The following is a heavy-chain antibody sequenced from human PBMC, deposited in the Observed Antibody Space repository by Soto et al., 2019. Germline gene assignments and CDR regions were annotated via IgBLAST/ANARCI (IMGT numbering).Heavy chain of an antibody. Sequence: PGGSLRLSCAASGFTFSSYGMHWVRQAPGKGLEWVAVIWYDGSNKYYADSVKGRFTISRDNSKNTLYLRMNSLRAEDTAVYYCARDYDETLSQDAFDIWGQGTMVTVSS. D-gene: IGHD3-3*01. V-gene: IGHV3-33*01. J-gene: IGHJ3*02. CDR3: ARDYDETLSQDAFDI. CDR2: IWYDGSNK. CDR1: GFTFSSYG.